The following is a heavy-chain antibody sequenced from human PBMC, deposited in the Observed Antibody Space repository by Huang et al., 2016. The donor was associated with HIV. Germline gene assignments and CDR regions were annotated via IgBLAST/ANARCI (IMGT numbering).Heavy chain of an antibody. V-gene: IGHV1-8*02. CDR1: GYTFTNCD. CDR3: ARSAYGDLDY. D-gene: IGHD4-17*01. Sequence: QVHLVQSGAEVKKPGASVKVSCKASGYTFTNCDINWVRQSPGRGLEWMGWMNPNTGNTGFAQSFQGRVTMTRKTSITTAYMELTSLTSEDTAVYYCARSAYGDLDYWGLGTLVIVSS. CDR2: MNPNTGNT. J-gene: IGHJ4*02.